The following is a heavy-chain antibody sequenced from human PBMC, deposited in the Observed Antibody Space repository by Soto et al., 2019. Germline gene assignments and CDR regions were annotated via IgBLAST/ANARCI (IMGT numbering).Heavy chain of an antibody. CDR2: INYGGST. Sequence: QLQLQESGPGLVKPSETLSLTCTVSGGSISSSSYYWGWIRQPPGKGLEWLGSINYGGSTYYNPSLKSRVNISVDTSKNQFSLKLNSVTAADTAVYYGASPPTTVTTRYYYYMDVWGKGTAVTVSS. D-gene: IGHD4-17*01. CDR1: GGSISSSSYY. J-gene: IGHJ6*03. V-gene: IGHV4-39*01. CDR3: ASPPTTVTTRYYYYMDV.